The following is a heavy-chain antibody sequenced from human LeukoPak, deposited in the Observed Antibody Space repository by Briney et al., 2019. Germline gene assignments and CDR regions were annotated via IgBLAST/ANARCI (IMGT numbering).Heavy chain of an antibody. J-gene: IGHJ4*02. CDR2: IIPIFGTA. D-gene: IGHD5-18*01. CDR3: ANTGYSYGYYFDY. Sequence: SVKVSCKASGGTFSSYAISWVRQAPGQGLEWMGGIIPIFGTANCAQKFQGRVTITADESTSTAYMELSSLRSEDTAVYYCANTGYSYGYYFDYWGQGTLVTVSS. CDR1: GGTFSSYA. V-gene: IGHV1-69*13.